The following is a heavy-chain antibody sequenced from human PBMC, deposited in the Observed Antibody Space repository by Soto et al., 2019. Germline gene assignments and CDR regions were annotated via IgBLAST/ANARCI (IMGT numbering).Heavy chain of an antibody. CDR1: GGSFSFYY. CDR3: ARGPLFTWYFDL. D-gene: IGHD3-10*01. V-gene: IGHV4-34*01. CDR2: INHSGST. Sequence: SETLSLTCAFYGGSFSFYYWSWIRQPPGKGLEWVGEINHSGSTYYNPSLKSRVTISVDTSKNQFSLNLSSVTAADTAVYYCARGPLFTWYFDLWGRGTMVTVSS. J-gene: IGHJ2*01.